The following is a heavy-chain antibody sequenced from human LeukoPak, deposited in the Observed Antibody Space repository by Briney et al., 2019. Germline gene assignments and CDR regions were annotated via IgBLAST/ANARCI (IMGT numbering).Heavy chain of an antibody. J-gene: IGHJ4*02. D-gene: IGHD6-13*01. Sequence: GGSLRLSCAASGFPFNAYWMTWVRQAPGKGLEWVANIRQDGDTKYYVDSVKGRFAISRDNAMNSLYLQMNSLRAEDTAIYYCARSLPYGTTWYGRSDFWGQGTLVTVSS. CDR2: IRQDGDTK. V-gene: IGHV3-7*03. CDR1: GFPFNAYW. CDR3: ARSLPYGTTWYGRSDF.